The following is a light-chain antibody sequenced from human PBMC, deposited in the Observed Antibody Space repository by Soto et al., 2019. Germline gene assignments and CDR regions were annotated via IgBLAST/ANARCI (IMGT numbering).Light chain of an antibody. V-gene: IGKV3-11*01. J-gene: IGKJ1*01. Sequence: EIVLTQSPATLSLSPGERATLSCRASQSVSTYLAWYQQKPGQPPRLLIYDASTRATGIPARFSGSGSGADFTLTISSLEPEDFAVYYCLQRSDWWTFGQGTKV. CDR3: LQRSDWWT. CDR2: DAS. CDR1: QSVSTY.